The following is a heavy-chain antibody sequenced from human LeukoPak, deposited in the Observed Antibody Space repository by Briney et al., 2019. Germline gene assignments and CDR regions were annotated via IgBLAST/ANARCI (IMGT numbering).Heavy chain of an antibody. D-gene: IGHD2-2*01. V-gene: IGHV3-30*04. CDR3: ARDGTHQLLLRWFDP. CDR2: ISYDGSNK. CDR1: GFTFSSYA. J-gene: IGHJ5*02. Sequence: GRSLRLSYAASGFTFSSYAMHWVRQAPGKGLEWVAVISYDGSNKYYADSVKGRFTISRDNSKNTLYLQMDSLRAEDTAVYYCARDGTHQLLLRWFDPWGQGTLVTVSS.